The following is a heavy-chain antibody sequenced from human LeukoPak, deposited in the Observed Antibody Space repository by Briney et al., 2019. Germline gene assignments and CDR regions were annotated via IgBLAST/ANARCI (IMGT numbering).Heavy chain of an antibody. CDR2: IYYRGST. CDR1: GGSISSSSHY. J-gene: IGHJ4*02. Sequence: SETLSLTCTVSGGSISSSSHYWGWIRQPPGKGLEWIGSIYYRGSTYYNPSLKSRVTISLDTSNNRFSLKVTSVTAADTAVYYCARGTDMTPISGYYSFVYWGQGTLVSVSS. V-gene: IGHV4-39*07. CDR3: ARGTDMTPISGYYSFVY. D-gene: IGHD5-12*01.